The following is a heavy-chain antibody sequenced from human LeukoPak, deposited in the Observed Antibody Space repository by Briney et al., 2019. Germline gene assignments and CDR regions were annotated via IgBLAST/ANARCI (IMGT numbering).Heavy chain of an antibody. J-gene: IGHJ4*02. CDR2: ISYDGSNK. V-gene: IGHV3-30*03. Sequence: PGGPLTLSCAASVFTFSSYGMHWVRQAPGKGLEWVAVISYDGSNKYYADSVKGRFTISRDNSKNTLYLQMNSLRAEDTAVYYCASQGNMVSDDYWGQGTLVTVSS. CDR3: ASQGNMVSDDY. D-gene: IGHD5-18*01. CDR1: VFTFSSYG.